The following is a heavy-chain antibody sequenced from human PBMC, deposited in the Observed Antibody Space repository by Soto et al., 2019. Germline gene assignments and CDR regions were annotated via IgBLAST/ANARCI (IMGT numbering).Heavy chain of an antibody. CDR2: ISGSGGRT. Sequence: EVQLLESGGNLIQPGGSLRLSCAASGFTFRNYAMSWVRQAPGAGLEWVSGISGSGGRTYYADSVKGRFTISRDNSNNALVLQMNSLRAEDTALYYCAKDPNGDYVGAFDIWGRGTMVTVSS. CDR3: AKDPNGDYVGAFDI. J-gene: IGHJ3*02. CDR1: GFTFRNYA. D-gene: IGHD4-17*01. V-gene: IGHV3-23*01.